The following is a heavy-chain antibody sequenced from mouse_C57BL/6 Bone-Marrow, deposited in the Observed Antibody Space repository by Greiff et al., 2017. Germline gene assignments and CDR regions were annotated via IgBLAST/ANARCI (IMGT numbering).Heavy chain of an antibody. CDR2: ISSGGDYI. V-gene: IGHV5-9-1*02. J-gene: IGHJ2*01. CDR3: TRAIDSSGYVEFDY. CDR1: GFTFSSYA. Sequence: EVQRVESGEGLVKPGGSLKLSCAASGFTFSSYAMSWVRQTPEKRLEWVAYISSGGDYIYYADTVKGRFTISRDNARNTLYLQMSSLKSEDTAMYYCTRAIDSSGYVEFDYWGQGTTLTVSS. D-gene: IGHD3-2*02.